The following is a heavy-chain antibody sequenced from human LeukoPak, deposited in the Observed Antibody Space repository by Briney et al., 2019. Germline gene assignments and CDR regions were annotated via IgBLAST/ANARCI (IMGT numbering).Heavy chain of an antibody. D-gene: IGHD5-18*01. J-gene: IGHJ5*02. CDR3: AREGRGYSHGQVESWFDP. CDR1: GGTFSSYA. Sequence: ASVKVSCKASGGTFSSYAISWVRQAPGQGLEWMGRIIPIFGTANYAQKFQGRVTITTDESTSTAYMELSSLRSEDTAVYYCAREGRGYSHGQVESWFDPWGQGTLVTVSS. V-gene: IGHV1-69*05. CDR2: IIPIFGTA.